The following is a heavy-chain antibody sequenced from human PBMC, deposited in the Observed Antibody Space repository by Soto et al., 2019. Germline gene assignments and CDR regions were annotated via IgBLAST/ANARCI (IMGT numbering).Heavy chain of an antibody. CDR3: AREEKQLVRGMGYYYYMDV. D-gene: IGHD6-6*01. Sequence: HPGGSLRLSCAASGFTFSSYGMHWVRQAPGKGLEWVAVIWYDGSNKYYADSVKGRFTISRDNSKNTLYLQMNSLRAEDTAVYYCAREEKQLVRGMGYYYYMDVWGKGTTVTVSS. J-gene: IGHJ6*03. CDR2: IWYDGSNK. CDR1: GFTFSSYG. V-gene: IGHV3-33*01.